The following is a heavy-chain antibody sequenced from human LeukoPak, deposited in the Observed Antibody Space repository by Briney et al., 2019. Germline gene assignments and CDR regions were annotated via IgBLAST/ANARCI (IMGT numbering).Heavy chain of an antibody. D-gene: IGHD1-26*01. CDR3: SATRGNSGSYWLFDY. J-gene: IGHJ4*02. CDR1: GFTFSDAW. Sequence: PGGSLRLSCAASGFTFSDAWMSWVRQAPGKGLEWVGRIKSKTNGGTTDYAAPVKGRFTISRDDSKNTLYLQLNSLQTEDTAVYYCSATRGNSGSYWLFDYWGLGTLVTVSS. V-gene: IGHV3-15*01. CDR2: IKSKTNGGTT.